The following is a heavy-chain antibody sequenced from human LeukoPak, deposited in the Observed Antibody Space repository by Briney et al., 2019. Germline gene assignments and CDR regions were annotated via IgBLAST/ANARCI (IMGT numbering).Heavy chain of an antibody. V-gene: IGHV3-7*01. CDR3: ARGTYSFDY. CDR1: GFTFSNFW. J-gene: IGHJ4*02. CDR2: IAQDGSQT. Sequence: GGSLRLSCAASGFTFSNFWMTWVRQAPGKGLEWVANIAQDGSQTYYVDSVKGRFTISRDNAKNSLHLHMNSLGAEDTAVYYCARGTYSFDYWGQGILVTVSS.